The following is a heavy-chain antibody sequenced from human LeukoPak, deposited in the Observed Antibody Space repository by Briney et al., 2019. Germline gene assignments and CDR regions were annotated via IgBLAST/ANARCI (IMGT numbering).Heavy chain of an antibody. CDR1: GYTFTSYD. Sequence: GASVKVSCKASGYTFTSYDINWVRQATGQGLEWMGWMNPNSGNTGYAQKFQGRVTMTRNTSISTAYMELSSLRSEDTAVYYCARGGYSYGYDYYYYGMDVWGQGTTVTVSS. CDR2: MNPNSGNT. D-gene: IGHD5-18*01. J-gene: IGHJ6*02. CDR3: ARGGYSYGYDYYYYGMDV. V-gene: IGHV1-8*01.